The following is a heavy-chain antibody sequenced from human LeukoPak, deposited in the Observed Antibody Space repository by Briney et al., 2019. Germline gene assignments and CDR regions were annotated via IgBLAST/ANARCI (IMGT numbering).Heavy chain of an antibody. Sequence: GGSLRLSCAASGFTFSTYAMTWVRQAPGRGLEWVSTIRGSGGSTYYADSVKGRFTISRDISKNTLYLQMNNLRAEDTAVYYCARYCSGGNCYSGLVYWGQGTLVAVSS. CDR2: IRGSGGST. J-gene: IGHJ4*02. CDR1: GFTFSTYA. V-gene: IGHV3-23*01. D-gene: IGHD2-15*01. CDR3: ARYCSGGNCYSGLVY.